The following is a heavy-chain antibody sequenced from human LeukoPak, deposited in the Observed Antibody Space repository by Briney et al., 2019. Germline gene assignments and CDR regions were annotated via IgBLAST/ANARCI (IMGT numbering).Heavy chain of an antibody. CDR2: IYHSGST. Sequence: PSETLSLTCGVSGYSISNGYYWGWIRQSPGKGLDWIGNIYHSGSTWYNPSLKSRVTISVDTSSNQFSLKSTSVTAADTAVYYCARDPNHNYPYFDYWGQGILVTVSS. J-gene: IGHJ4*02. V-gene: IGHV4-38-2*02. D-gene: IGHD5-24*01. CDR3: ARDPNHNYPYFDY. CDR1: GYSISNGYY.